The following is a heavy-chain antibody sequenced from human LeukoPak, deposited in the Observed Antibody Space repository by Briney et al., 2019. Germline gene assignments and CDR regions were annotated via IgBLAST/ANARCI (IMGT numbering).Heavy chain of an antibody. V-gene: IGHV3-73*01. Sequence: PGGSLKLSCAASGFTFSGSAMHWVRQASGKGLEWVGRIRSKANNYATAYAASVKGRFMISRDDSKNTAYLQMYSLKTEDTAVYYCASTSNSALGLPYFDHWGQGSLVTVSS. CDR1: GFTFSGSA. CDR3: ASTSNSALGLPYFDH. J-gene: IGHJ4*02. D-gene: IGHD5-18*01. CDR2: IRSKANNYAT.